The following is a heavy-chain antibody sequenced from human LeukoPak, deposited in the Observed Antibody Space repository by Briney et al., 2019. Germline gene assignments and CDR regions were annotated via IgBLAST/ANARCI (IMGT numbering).Heavy chain of an antibody. Sequence: GGSLRLSCAASGFTFSSYAMSWVRQAPGKGLEWVSAIRGSGGSTYYADSVKGRFTISRDNSKNTLYLQMNSLRAEDTAVYYCAKDGPYSSGWPREYYFDYWGQGTLVTVSS. V-gene: IGHV3-23*01. D-gene: IGHD6-19*01. CDR2: IRGSGGST. J-gene: IGHJ4*02. CDR3: AKDGPYSSGWPREYYFDY. CDR1: GFTFSSYA.